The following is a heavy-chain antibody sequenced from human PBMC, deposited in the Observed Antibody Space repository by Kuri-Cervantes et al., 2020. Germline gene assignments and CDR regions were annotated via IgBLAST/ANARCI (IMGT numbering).Heavy chain of an antibody. CDR1: GLTFSSYA. J-gene: IGHJ6*02. D-gene: IGHD2-2*01. CDR2: ISYDGSNK. Sequence: GGSLRLSCAASGLTFSSYAMHWVRQAPGKGLEWVAVISYDGSNKYYADSVKGRFTISRDNPKNTLYLQMNSLRAEDTAVYYCASQQPAAYYYYYYGMDVWGQGTTVTVSS. CDR3: ASQQPAAYYYYYYGMDV. V-gene: IGHV3-30-3*01.